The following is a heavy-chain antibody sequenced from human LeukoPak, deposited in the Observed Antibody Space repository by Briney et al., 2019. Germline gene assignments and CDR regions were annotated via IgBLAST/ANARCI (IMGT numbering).Heavy chain of an antibody. V-gene: IGHV1-8*01. Sequence: ASVKVSCKASGYTFTSYDFNWVRQATGQQPEWMGWMSPNSGDTGYAQKFQDRVTMTRNTSISTAYMELSSLRSDDTAVYYCARGPPNWGYGYWGPGTLVTVSS. CDR2: MSPNSGDT. D-gene: IGHD7-27*01. CDR3: ARGPPNWGYGY. J-gene: IGHJ4*02. CDR1: GYTFTSYD.